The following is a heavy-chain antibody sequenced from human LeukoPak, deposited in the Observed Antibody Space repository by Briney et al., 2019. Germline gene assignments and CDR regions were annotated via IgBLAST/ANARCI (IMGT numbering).Heavy chain of an antibody. CDR3: AKDLLVNDY. Sequence: PGGSLRLSCAASGFTFSSYAMSCVRQAPGKGLEWVSAISGSGGSTYYADSVKGRFTISRDNSKNTLYLQLNCLRAEDTAVYYCAKDLLVNDYWGQGTLVTVSS. J-gene: IGHJ4*02. CDR1: GFTFSSYA. V-gene: IGHV3-23*01. CDR2: ISGSGGST. D-gene: IGHD3-22*01.